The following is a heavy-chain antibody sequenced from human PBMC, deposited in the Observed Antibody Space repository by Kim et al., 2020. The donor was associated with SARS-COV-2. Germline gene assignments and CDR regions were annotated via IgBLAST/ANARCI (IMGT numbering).Heavy chain of an antibody. V-gene: IGHV3-30*18. CDR1: GFSFNAFA. CDR2: FSQDGAKR. CDR3: VKDLSTEISGWDY. Sequence: GGSLRLSCVGSGFSFNAFAMHWVRQAPGKGLEWVSIFSQDGAKRHYADSVQGRFTISRDNCKNTMFLQMNSLRAEDTALYYCVKDLSTEISGWDYGSQG. J-gene: IGHJ4*02. D-gene: IGHD6-19*01.